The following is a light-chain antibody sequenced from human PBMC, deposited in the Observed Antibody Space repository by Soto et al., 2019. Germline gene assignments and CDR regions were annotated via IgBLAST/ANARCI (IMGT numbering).Light chain of an antibody. J-gene: IGLJ2*01. V-gene: IGLV3-21*02. CDR1: NIGAKG. CDR3: QVWHSTSVRV. Sequence: SYELTQPPSVSVAPGQTASITCGGNNIGAKGVHWYQQKNPGQAPVLVVFDDRARPSAIPELFSGTNSGNTATLTISRVEAGDEADYYCQVWHSTSVRVFGGGTKLTVL. CDR2: DDR.